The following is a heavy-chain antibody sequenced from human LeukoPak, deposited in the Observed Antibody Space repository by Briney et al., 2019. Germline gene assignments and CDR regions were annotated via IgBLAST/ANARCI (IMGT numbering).Heavy chain of an antibody. Sequence: PSDTLSLTCAVSGGSISSSNWWSWVRQPPGKGLEWIGEIYHSGSTNYNPSLKSRVTISVDKSKNQFSLKLSSVTAADTAVYYCARALDYYGSGSYTDNWFDPWGQGTLVTVSS. CDR2: IYHSGST. CDR1: GGSISSSNW. J-gene: IGHJ5*02. CDR3: ARALDYYGSGSYTDNWFDP. V-gene: IGHV4-4*02. D-gene: IGHD3-10*01.